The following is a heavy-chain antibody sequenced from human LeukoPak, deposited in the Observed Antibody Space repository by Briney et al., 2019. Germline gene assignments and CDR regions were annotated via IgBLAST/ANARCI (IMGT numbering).Heavy chain of an antibody. CDR2: IYTSGST. J-gene: IGHJ4*02. CDR3: ARDGGCSGGSCYDY. Sequence: PSETLSLTCTVSGGSISSYYWSWIRQPAGKGLEWIGRIYTSGSTNYNPSLTSRVTMSVDTSKNQFSLKLSSVTAADTAVYYCARDGGCSGGSCYDYWGQGTLVTVSS. CDR1: GGSISSYY. D-gene: IGHD2-15*01. V-gene: IGHV4-4*07.